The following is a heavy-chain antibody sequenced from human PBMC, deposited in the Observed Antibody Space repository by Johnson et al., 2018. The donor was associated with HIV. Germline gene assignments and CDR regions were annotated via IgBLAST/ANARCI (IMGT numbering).Heavy chain of an antibody. D-gene: IGHD1-1*01. V-gene: IGHV3-30*04. Sequence: QVQLVESGGGVVQPGRSLRLSCAASGFTFSSYAMHWVRQAPAKGLEWVAVISYDGSDKYYADSVKGRFTISRDNAKNSLYLQMNSLKTEDTAVYYCTTDRYAFDIWGQGTMVIVSS. CDR2: ISYDGSDK. J-gene: IGHJ3*02. CDR3: TTDRYAFDI. CDR1: GFTFSSYA.